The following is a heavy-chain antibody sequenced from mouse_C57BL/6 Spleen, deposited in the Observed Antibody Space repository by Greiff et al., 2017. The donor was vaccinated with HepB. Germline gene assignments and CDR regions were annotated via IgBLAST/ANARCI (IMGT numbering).Heavy chain of an antibody. J-gene: IGHJ4*01. D-gene: IGHD1-1*01. CDR2: IYPGSGNT. CDR1: GYSFTSYY. CDR3: ARYSSSAMDY. V-gene: IGHV1-66*01. Sequence: VMLVESGPELVKPGASVKISCKASGYSFTSYYIHWVKQRPGQGLEWIGWIYPGSGNTKYNEKFKGKATLTADTSSSTAYMQLSSLTSEDSAVYYCARYSSSAMDYWGQGTSVTVSS.